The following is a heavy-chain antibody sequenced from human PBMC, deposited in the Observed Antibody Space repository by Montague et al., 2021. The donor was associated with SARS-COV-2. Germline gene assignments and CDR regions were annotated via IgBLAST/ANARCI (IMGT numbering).Heavy chain of an antibody. CDR1: GGSFSSY. V-gene: IGHV4-34*12. CDR2: IIHGRGT. CDR3: ASHCGGGRCYFGMDV. J-gene: IGHJ6*02. D-gene: IGHD2-15*01. Sequence: SETLSLTCAVYGGSFSSYWSWIRQPPGRRLEWVVHIIHGRGTNXXPSPXXXVTISVDTAKNQVSLKPSSVTAADTAVYYCASHCGGGRCYFGMDVWGQGTTVTVSS.